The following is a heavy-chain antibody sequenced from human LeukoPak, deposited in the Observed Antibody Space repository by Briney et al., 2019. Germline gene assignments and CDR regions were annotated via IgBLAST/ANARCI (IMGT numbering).Heavy chain of an antibody. CDR3: ARKNYYGSGSYYKGAGNDY. Sequence: PSETLSPTCAVYGGSFSGYYWSWIRQPPGKGLEWIGEINHSGSTNYNPSLKSRVTISVDTSKNQFSLKLSSVTAADTAVYYCARKNYYGSGSYYKGAGNDYWGQGTLVTVSS. CDR1: GGSFSGYY. D-gene: IGHD3-10*01. CDR2: INHSGST. J-gene: IGHJ4*02. V-gene: IGHV4-34*01.